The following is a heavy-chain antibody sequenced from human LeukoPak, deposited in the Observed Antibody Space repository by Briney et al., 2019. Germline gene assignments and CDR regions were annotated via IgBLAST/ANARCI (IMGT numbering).Heavy chain of an antibody. J-gene: IGHJ4*02. CDR3: ARARSLGIHYYFDY. D-gene: IGHD1-26*01. Sequence: ASVKVSCKASGYTFTGYYMHWVRQAPGQGLEWMGWINPNSGGTNYAQKFQGRVTMTRDTSISTACMELSRLRSDDTAVYYCARARSLGIHYYFDYWGQGTLVTVSS. CDR1: GYTFTGYY. V-gene: IGHV1-2*02. CDR2: INPNSGGT.